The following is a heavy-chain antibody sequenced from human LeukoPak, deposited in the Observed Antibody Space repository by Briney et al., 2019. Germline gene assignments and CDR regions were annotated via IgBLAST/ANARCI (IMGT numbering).Heavy chain of an antibody. V-gene: IGHV3-74*01. Sequence: PGGSLRLSCAASGFTFSSYWMHWVRQAPGKGLVWVSRINSDGSSTSYADSVKGRFTISRDNSQNTLYLQMNSLRAEDTAVYYCARDMGDWNARQGSWFDPWGQGTLVTVSS. J-gene: IGHJ5*02. CDR2: INSDGSST. CDR3: ARDMGDWNARQGSWFDP. CDR1: GFTFSSYW. D-gene: IGHD1-1*01.